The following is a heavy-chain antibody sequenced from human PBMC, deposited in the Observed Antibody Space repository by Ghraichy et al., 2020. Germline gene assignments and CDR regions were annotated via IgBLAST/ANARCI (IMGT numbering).Heavy chain of an antibody. V-gene: IGHV3-48*02. Sequence: GGSLRLSCAASGFSFNPYTMHWVRQAPGRGLECVSYITSTSSIIYYADSVRGRFTISRDNAKNSLYLQMNSLTDEDTAVYYCTRDAGAVQFDLWGQGTLVTVSS. D-gene: IGHD4-17*01. CDR2: ITSTSSII. CDR3: TRDAGAVQFDL. J-gene: IGHJ5*02. CDR1: GFSFNPYT.